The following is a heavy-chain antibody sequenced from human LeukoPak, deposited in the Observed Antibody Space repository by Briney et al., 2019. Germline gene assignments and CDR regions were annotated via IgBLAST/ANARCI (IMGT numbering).Heavy chain of an antibody. CDR2: IYYSGST. CDR3: ASGQWLVPLLYFQH. Sequence: PSETLSLTCTVSGGSISSYYWSWIRQPPGKGLEWIGYIYYSGSTNYNPPLKSRVTISVDTSKNQFSLKLSSVTAADTAVYYCASGQWLVPLLYFQHWGQGTLVTVSS. D-gene: IGHD6-19*01. J-gene: IGHJ1*01. CDR1: GGSISSYY. V-gene: IGHV4-59*01.